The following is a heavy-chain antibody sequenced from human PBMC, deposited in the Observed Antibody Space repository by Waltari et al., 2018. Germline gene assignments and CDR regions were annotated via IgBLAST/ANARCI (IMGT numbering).Heavy chain of an antibody. Sequence: EVQLLESGGGLVQPGGSLRLSCAASGFTFSSYAMSWVRQAPGKGVEWVSAISGRGGRTYYADSVKGRFTISRDNSKNTLYLQMNSLRAEDTAVYYCANLGSSSWYSDYWGQGTLVTVSS. CDR3: ANLGSSSWYSDY. J-gene: IGHJ4*02. V-gene: IGHV3-23*01. CDR1: GFTFSSYA. D-gene: IGHD6-13*01. CDR2: ISGRGGRT.